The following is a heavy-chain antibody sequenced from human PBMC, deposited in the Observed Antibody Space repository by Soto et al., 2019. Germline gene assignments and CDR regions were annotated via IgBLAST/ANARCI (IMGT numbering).Heavy chain of an antibody. V-gene: IGHV1-69*06. D-gene: IGHD3-9*01. J-gene: IGHJ6*02. CDR3: ARREYYDILTGYLPPRNGMDV. Sequence: SVKVSCKASGGTFSSYAISWVRQAPGQGLEWMGGIIPIFGTANYAQKFQGRVTITADKSTSTAYMELSSLRSEDTAVYYCARREYYDILTGYLPPRNGMDVWGQGTTVTVSS. CDR2: IIPIFGTA. CDR1: GGTFSSYA.